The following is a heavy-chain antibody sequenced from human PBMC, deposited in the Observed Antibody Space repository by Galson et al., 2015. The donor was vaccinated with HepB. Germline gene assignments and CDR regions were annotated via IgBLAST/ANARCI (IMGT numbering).Heavy chain of an antibody. CDR1: GFAFSSYG. CDR2: IWYDGSNK. D-gene: IGHD5-18*01. J-gene: IGHJ6*02. Sequence: LRLSCAASGFAFSSYGMHWVRQAPGKGLEWVAVIWYDGSNKYYADSVKGRFTISRDNSKNTLYLQMNSLRAEDTAVYYCARSELGYSYGLIHGGSSYYYYYGMDVWGQGATVTVSS. V-gene: IGHV3-33*08. CDR3: ARSELGYSYGLIHGGSSYYYYYGMDV.